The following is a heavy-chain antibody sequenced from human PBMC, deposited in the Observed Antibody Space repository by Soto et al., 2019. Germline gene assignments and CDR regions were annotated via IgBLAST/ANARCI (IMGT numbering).Heavy chain of an antibody. J-gene: IGHJ6*02. Sequence: TSETLSLTCTVSGGSISSYYWSWIRQPPGKGLEWIGYIYYSGSTNYNPSLKSRVTISVDTSKNQFSLKLSSVTAADTAVYYCARADTGRPNYYYYYGMDVWGQGTTVTVSS. CDR3: ARADTGRPNYYYYYGMDV. CDR1: GGSISSYY. V-gene: IGHV4-59*01. D-gene: IGHD5-18*01. CDR2: IYYSGST.